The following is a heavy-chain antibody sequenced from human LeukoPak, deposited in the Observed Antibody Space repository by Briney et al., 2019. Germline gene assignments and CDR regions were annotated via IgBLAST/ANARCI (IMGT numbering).Heavy chain of an antibody. Sequence: PLRLSCAASGFTFDDYAMHWVRQAPGKGLEWVSGISWNSGSIGYADSVKGRFTISRDNAKDSLYLQMNSLRAEDTAMYYCARERKSGWLERTYNFDYGGQGTQVTVSS. J-gene: IGHJ4*02. CDR3: ARERKSGWLERTYNFDY. CDR1: GFTFDDYA. D-gene: IGHD1-1*01. V-gene: IGHV3-9*01. CDR2: ISWNSGSI.